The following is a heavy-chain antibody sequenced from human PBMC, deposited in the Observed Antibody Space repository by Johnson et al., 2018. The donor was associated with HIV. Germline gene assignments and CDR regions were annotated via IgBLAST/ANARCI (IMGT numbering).Heavy chain of an antibody. V-gene: IGHV3-30*04. CDR1: GFTFSSYA. J-gene: IGHJ3*02. D-gene: IGHD3-22*01. CDR3: ATVVVITQDAFDI. Sequence: QVQLVESGGGVVQPGRSLRLSCAASGFTFSSYAMHWVRQAPGKGLEWVAVISYDGSNKYYADSVKDRFTISRDNSKNTLYLQMNSLKIEDTAVYYCATVVVITQDAFDIWGQGTMVTVSS. CDR2: ISYDGSNK.